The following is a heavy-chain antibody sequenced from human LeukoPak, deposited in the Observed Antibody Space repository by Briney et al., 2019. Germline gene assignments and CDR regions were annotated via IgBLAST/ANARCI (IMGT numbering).Heavy chain of an antibody. V-gene: IGHV3-7*01. D-gene: IGHD3-10*01. J-gene: IGHJ4*02. CDR2: IKDNGSET. Sequence: PGWSLTLSCAASGCTFIRCWMMGVGQAPAKGLEWVANIKDNGSETYYVDSVKGRFTISSDNAKNSLYLQMTSLRAEDTAVYYCTRPGEWPVDYWGQGTLVTVSS. CDR3: TRPGEWPVDY. CDR1: GCTFIRCW.